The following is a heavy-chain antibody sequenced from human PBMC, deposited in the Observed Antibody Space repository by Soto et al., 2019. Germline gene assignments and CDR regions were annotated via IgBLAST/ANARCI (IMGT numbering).Heavy chain of an antibody. J-gene: IGHJ4*02. D-gene: IGHD3-10*01. CDR3: ERDLDGSGSYYTDY. CDR1: GYTFTSAG. V-gene: IGHV1-18*01. Sequence: QVQLVQSGAEVKNPGTSVKVSCKTSGYTFTSAGISWVRQAPGQGLEWMGWISAYNGNTKYAQKVQGRVTMTTDTSTSTAYMELRSLTSDDTAVYYCERDLDGSGSYYTDYWGQGTLVTVAA. CDR2: ISAYNGNT.